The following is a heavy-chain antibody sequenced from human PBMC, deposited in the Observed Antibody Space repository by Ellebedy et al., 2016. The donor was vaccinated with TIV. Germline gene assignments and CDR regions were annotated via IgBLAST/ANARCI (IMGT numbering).Heavy chain of an antibody. V-gene: IGHV3-48*01. CDR1: GFTFSSYS. CDR3: ARDISLGYGYYGSGSLLTGFDY. J-gene: IGHJ4*02. CDR2: ISGSSSTR. D-gene: IGHD3-10*01. Sequence: GESLKISXAASGFTFSSYSMNWVRQAPGKGLEWVSYISGSSSTRYSADSVKGRFTISRDNSKNTLYLQMNSLRAEDTAVYYCARDISLGYGYYGSGSLLTGFDYWGQGTLVTVSS.